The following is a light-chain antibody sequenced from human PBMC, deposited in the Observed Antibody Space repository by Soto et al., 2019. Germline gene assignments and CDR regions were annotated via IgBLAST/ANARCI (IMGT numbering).Light chain of an antibody. CDR1: QSVSSSY. V-gene: IGKV3D-20*01. Sequence: EIVLTQSPATLSLSPGERATLSCGASQSVSSSYLAWYQQKPGLAPRLLIYDASSRATGIPDRFSGCGSGTDFTLTISRLEPEDFAVYYCQQYGSSPPLTFGGGTKVEIK. CDR2: DAS. J-gene: IGKJ4*01. CDR3: QQYGSSPPLT.